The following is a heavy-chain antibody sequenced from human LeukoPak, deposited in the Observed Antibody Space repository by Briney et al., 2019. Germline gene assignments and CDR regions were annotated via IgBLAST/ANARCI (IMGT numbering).Heavy chain of an antibody. D-gene: IGHD2-15*01. V-gene: IGHV3-30*18. Sequence: GGSLRLSCAASGFTFSSYGMHWVRQAPGKGLEWVAVISYDGSNKYYAESVKGRFTISRDNSKNTLYLQMNSLRAEDTAVYYCAKPRARRSDRGVGYFDYWGQGTLVTVSS. CDR3: AKPRARRSDRGVGYFDY. CDR1: GFTFSSYG. CDR2: ISYDGSNK. J-gene: IGHJ4*02.